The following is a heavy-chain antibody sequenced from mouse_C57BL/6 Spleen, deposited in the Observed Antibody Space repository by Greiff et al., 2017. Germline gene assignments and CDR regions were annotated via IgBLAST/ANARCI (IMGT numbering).Heavy chain of an antibody. V-gene: IGHV1-18*01. CDR3: ASFNWERGFAY. Sequence: EVQLQQSGPELVKPGASVKIPCKASGYTFTDYNMDWVKQSHGKSLEWIGDINPNNGGTIYNQKFKGKATLTVDKSSSTAYMELRSLTSEDTAVYYCASFNWERGFAYWGQGTLVTVSA. CDR1: GYTFTDYN. CDR2: INPNNGGT. J-gene: IGHJ3*01. D-gene: IGHD4-1*02.